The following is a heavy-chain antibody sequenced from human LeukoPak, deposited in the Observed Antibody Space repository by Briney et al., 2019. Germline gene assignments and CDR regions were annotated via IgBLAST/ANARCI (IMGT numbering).Heavy chain of an antibody. J-gene: IGHJ4*02. D-gene: IGHD2-15*01. CDR2: IVPIFGTA. V-gene: IGHV1-69*06. CDR1: GGTFSSYA. Sequence: SVKVSCKASGGTFSSYAIGWVRQAPGQGLEWMGGIVPIFGTANYAQKFQGRVTITADKSTSTAYMELSSLRSEDTAVYYCAREGGGHCSGGSCFFTLWGQGTLVTVSS. CDR3: AREGGGHCSGGSCFFTL.